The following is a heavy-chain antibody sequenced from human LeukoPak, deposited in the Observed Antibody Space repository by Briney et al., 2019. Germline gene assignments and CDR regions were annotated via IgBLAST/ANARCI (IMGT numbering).Heavy chain of an antibody. Sequence: PSETLSLTCTVSGGSISSYYWSWIRQPPGKGLEWIGYIYYSGSTNYNPSLKSRVTISVDTSKNQFFLKLSSVTAADTAVYYRARDQYYYDSSGYYYYYYGMDVWGQGTTVTVSS. D-gene: IGHD3-22*01. CDR1: GGSISSYY. V-gene: IGHV4-59*01. CDR3: ARDQYYYDSSGYYYYYYGMDV. J-gene: IGHJ6*02. CDR2: IYYSGST.